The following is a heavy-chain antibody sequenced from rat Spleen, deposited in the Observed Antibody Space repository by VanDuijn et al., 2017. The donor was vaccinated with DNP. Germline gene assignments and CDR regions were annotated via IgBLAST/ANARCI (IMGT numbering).Heavy chain of an antibody. V-gene: IGHV5-22*01. J-gene: IGHJ3*01. Sequence: EVQLVESGGGLVQPGRSLKLSCAASGFTFSDYYMAWVRQAPTKGLEWVAYITYDGGSTYYRDSVKGRFTISRDNAKSTLYLQMNSLRSDDMATYYCARPMDYYSGGFAYWGQGTLVTVSS. CDR2: ITYDGGST. CDR1: GFTFSDYY. D-gene: IGHD1-1*01. CDR3: ARPMDYYSGGFAY.